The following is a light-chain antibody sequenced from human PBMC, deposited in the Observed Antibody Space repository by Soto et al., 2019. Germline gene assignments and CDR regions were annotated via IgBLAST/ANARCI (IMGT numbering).Light chain of an antibody. J-gene: IGKJ4*01. CDR3: QQYDNYPLT. V-gene: IGKV1-5*01. CDR1: QSVRSW. Sequence: IQITQSPSTLSSSVGYILTVTFRASQSVRSWLAWYQQKPGKAPKFLIYDASSLESGVPSRFSGSGSGTEFTLTISSLQPDDFATYYCQQYDNYPLTFGGGTKVDI. CDR2: DAS.